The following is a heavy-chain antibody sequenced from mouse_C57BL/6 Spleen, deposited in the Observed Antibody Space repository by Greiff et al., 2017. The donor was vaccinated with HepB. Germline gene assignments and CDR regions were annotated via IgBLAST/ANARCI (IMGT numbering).Heavy chain of an antibody. CDR3: ARAYYSYYFDY. J-gene: IGHJ2*01. CDR1: GYSITSGYD. V-gene: IGHV3-1*01. D-gene: IGHD2-12*01. CDR2: ISYSGST. Sequence: EVMLVESGPGMVKPSQSLSLTCTVTGYSITSGYDWHWIRHFPGNKLEWMGYISYSGSTNYNPSLKSRISITHDTSKNHFFLKLNSVTTEDTATYYCARAYYSYYFDYWGQGTTLTVSS.